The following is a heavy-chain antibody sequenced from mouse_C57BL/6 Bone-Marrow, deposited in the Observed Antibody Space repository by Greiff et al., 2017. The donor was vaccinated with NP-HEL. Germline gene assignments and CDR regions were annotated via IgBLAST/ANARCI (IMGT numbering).Heavy chain of an antibody. CDR3: ARHEGGGGNYSYWYFDV. CDR1: GYTFTEYT. Sequence: VKLMESGAELVKPGASVKLSCKASGYTFTEYTIHWVKQRSGQGLEWIGWFYPGSGSIKYNEKFKDKATLTADKSSSTVYMELSRLTSEDSAVYFCARHEGGGGNYSYWYFDVWGTGTTVTVSS. CDR2: FYPGSGSI. V-gene: IGHV1-62-2*01. J-gene: IGHJ1*03. D-gene: IGHD2-1*01.